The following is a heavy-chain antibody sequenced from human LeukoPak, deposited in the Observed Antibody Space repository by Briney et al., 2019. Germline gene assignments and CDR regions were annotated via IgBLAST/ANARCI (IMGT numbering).Heavy chain of an antibody. J-gene: IGHJ4*02. D-gene: IGHD4-23*01. V-gene: IGHV4-59*08. CDR2: IYYSGST. CDR3: ARLRWYLEY. Sequence: SETLSLTCTVSGGSISSHYWSWIRQPPGKGLEWLGYIYYSGSTKFNPSLKSRVTISVDTSKNQFSLKLSSVTAADTAVYYCARLRWYLEYWGQGTLVTVSS. CDR1: GGSISSHY.